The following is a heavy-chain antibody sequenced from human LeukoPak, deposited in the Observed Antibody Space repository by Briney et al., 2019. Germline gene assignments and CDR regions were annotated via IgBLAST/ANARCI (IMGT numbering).Heavy chain of an antibody. J-gene: IGHJ4*02. D-gene: IGHD3-3*01. CDR2: ISTYNGNT. V-gene: IGHV1-18*01. Sequence: ASVKVSCKASGYTFNSYDISWVRQAPGQGLEWMAWISTYNGNTNYALKVQGRATMTTDTSTSTAYMELRSLRSDDTAVYYCARVLRYDFWSAYYFDYWGQGTLVTVSP. CDR3: ARVLRYDFWSAYYFDY. CDR1: GYTFNSYD.